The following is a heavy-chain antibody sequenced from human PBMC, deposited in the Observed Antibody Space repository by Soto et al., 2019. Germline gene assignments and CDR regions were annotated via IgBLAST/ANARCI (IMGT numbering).Heavy chain of an antibody. V-gene: IGHV3-23*01. Sequence: GSLRLSCAASGFTFSSYAMSWVRQAPGRGLEWVSAISGSGGSTYYADSVKGRFTISRDNSKNTLYLQMNSLRAEDTAVYYCAKDGSEYQPFDYWGQGTLVTASS. CDR3: AKDGSEYQPFDY. J-gene: IGHJ4*02. CDR1: GFTFSSYA. D-gene: IGHD2-2*01. CDR2: ISGSGGST.